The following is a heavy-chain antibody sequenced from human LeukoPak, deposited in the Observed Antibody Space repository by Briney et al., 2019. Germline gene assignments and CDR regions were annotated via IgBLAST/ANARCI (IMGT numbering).Heavy chain of an antibody. CDR2: MNPNSGNT. CDR1: GYTFTSYD. D-gene: IGHD2-2*01. V-gene: IGHV1-8*01. CDR3: ARTIEYCSSTSCSYSYYMDV. J-gene: IGHJ6*03. Sequence: EASVKVSCKASGYTFTSYDLNWVRQATGQGLEWMGWMNPNSGNTGYAQKSQGRVTMTRNTSISTAYLELSSLRSEDTAVCYCARTIEYCSSTSCSYSYYMDVWGKGTTVTVSS.